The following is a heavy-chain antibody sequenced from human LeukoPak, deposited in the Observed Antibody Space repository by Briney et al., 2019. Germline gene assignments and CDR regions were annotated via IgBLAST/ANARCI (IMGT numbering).Heavy chain of an antibody. CDR2: IYHGGST. D-gene: IGHD1-14*01. Sequence: PGGSLRLSCAASGFTVSSNYMSWVRQPPGKGLEWIGEIYHGGSTNYNPSLKSRVTISVDKSKNQFSLKLSSVTAADTAVYYCARENNRNKSMFDYWGQGTLVTVSS. V-gene: IGHV4-4*02. CDR3: ARENNRNKSMFDY. J-gene: IGHJ4*02. CDR1: GFTVSSNY.